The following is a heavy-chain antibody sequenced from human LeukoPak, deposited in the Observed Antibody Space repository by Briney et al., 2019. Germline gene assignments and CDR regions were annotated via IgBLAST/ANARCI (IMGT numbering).Heavy chain of an antibody. Sequence: GGSLRLSCAASGFTFSSYAMSWVRQAPGKGLEWVSTVSGSGGSTYYADSVKGRFTISRDNSKNTLYLQMNSLRAEDTAVYYCAKDGGGYDTSGYYYGDYWGQGTLVTVSS. CDR2: VSGSGGST. CDR1: GFTFSSYA. J-gene: IGHJ4*02. CDR3: AKDGGGYDTSGYYYGDY. V-gene: IGHV3-23*01. D-gene: IGHD3-22*01.